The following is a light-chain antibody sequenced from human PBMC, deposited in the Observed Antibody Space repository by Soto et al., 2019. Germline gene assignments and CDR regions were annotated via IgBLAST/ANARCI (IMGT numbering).Light chain of an antibody. V-gene: IGKV1-5*01. CDR2: DAS. CDR1: QNIRGW. J-gene: IGKJ5*01. Sequence: DIQMTQSPSTLSASVGDRVTITCRASQNIRGWLAWYQQKAGTAPKLLIYDASKLESGVPSRFSGSGSGTDFTLTISRLEPEDFAVYYCQQYGSSPPSSTFGQGTRLEIK. CDR3: QQYGSSPPSST.